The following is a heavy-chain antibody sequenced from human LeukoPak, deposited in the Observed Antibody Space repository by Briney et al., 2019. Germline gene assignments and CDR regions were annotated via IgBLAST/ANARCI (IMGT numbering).Heavy chain of an antibody. CDR3: AKGDRNGWYFDY. J-gene: IGHJ4*02. CDR2: ISNSGTFI. V-gene: IGHV3-21*04. D-gene: IGHD6-19*01. CDR1: GLTFSRYT. Sequence: GGSLRLSCAASGLTFSRYTMNWVRQAPGKGLEWVSSISNSGTFIYYADSVKGRFTISRDNAKNSLFLQMNSLRAEDTALYHCAKGDRNGWYFDYWGLGTLVTVSS.